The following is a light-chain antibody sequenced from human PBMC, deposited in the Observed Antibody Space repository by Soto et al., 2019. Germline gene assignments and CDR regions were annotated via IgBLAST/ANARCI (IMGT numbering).Light chain of an antibody. J-gene: IGLJ3*02. CDR1: SSDVGAHNY. CDR3: CSFTTTTTWV. V-gene: IGLV2-14*01. CDR2: EVT. Sequence: QSALTQPASVSGSPGQSITISCTGTSSDVGAHNYVSWYQQHPGKAPKLMIFEVTNRPSGVSDRFSGSKSGNTASLTISGLQAEDEADYYCCSFTTTTTWVFGGGTKVTVL.